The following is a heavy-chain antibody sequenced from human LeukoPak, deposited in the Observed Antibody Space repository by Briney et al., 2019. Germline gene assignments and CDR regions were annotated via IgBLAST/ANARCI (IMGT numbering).Heavy chain of an antibody. CDR3: AKVRKGVGALDI. CDR1: GFTVGSYA. Sequence: GGSLRLSCAVSGFTVGSYAMSWVRQVPGKGLERVSGVSNTGLTTYYIDSVKGRFTISRDSSKNTLYLQLDSLRTEDTAVYYCAKVRKGVGALDIWGQGIMVTVSS. V-gene: IGHV3-23*01. CDR2: VSNTGLTT. D-gene: IGHD3-16*01. J-gene: IGHJ3*02.